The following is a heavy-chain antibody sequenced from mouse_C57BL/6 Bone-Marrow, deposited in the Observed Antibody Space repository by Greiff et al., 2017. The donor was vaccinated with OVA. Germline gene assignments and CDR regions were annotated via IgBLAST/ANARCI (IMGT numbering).Heavy chain of an antibody. Sequence: QVQLQQSGAELVKPGASVKLSCKASGYTFTSYWMQWVKQRPGQGLEWIGEIDPSDSYTNYNQKFKGKATLTVDTSSSTAYMQLSSLTSEDSAVYYCARSRNYGSSPYFDYWGQGTTLTVSS. CDR1: GYTFTSYW. CDR2: IDPSDSYT. V-gene: IGHV1-50*01. D-gene: IGHD1-1*01. CDR3: ARSRNYGSSPYFDY. J-gene: IGHJ2*01.